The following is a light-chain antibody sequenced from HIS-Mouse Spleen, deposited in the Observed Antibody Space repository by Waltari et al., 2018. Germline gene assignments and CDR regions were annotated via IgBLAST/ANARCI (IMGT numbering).Light chain of an antibody. V-gene: IGLV3-25*02. CDR3: QAWDSSTVV. CDR2: KDS. CDR1: ALPKQY. Sequence: SYELTQPPSVSVSPGQTARITCSGDALPKQYAYWYQQKPGQAPVLVIYKDSERPSGIPERFSGSNSGNTATLTISGTQAMDEADYYCQAWDSSTVVFGGGTKLTVL. J-gene: IGLJ2*01.